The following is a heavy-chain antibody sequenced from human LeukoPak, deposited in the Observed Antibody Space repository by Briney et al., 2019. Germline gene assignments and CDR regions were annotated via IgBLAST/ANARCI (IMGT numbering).Heavy chain of an antibody. J-gene: IGHJ2*01. Sequence: SETLSLTCAVSGGSISSGGYSWSWLRQPPGKGLEWIGYIYHSGSTYYNPSLKSRVTISADRSKNQFSLKLSSVTAADTAVYYCARDQGGTTGYFDLWGRGTLVTVSS. D-gene: IGHD1-7*01. CDR1: GGSISSGGYS. CDR3: ARDQGGTTGYFDL. CDR2: IYHSGST. V-gene: IGHV4-30-2*01.